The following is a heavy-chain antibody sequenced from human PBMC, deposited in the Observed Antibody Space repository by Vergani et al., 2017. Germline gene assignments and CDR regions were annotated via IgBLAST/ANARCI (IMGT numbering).Heavy chain of an antibody. CDR1: GFMFSNYW. Sequence: EVQLVESGGGLVQPGGSLRLSCAASGFMFSNYWMNWVRQAPGKGLEWVANIKQDGSEKYYVDSVRGRFTISRDNAKNSLYLQMNSLRAEDTAVYQCARPSATGDYDVRDIWGQGTMVTVSS. CDR3: ARPSATGDYDVRDI. D-gene: IGHD4-17*01. CDR2: IKQDGSEK. J-gene: IGHJ3*02. V-gene: IGHV3-7*01.